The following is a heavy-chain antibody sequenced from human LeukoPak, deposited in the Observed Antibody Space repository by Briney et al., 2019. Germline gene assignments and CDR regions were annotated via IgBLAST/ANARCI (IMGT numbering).Heavy chain of an antibody. J-gene: IGHJ4*02. CDR1: GGSISSGGYY. D-gene: IGHD6-13*01. Sequence: SQTLSLTCTVSGGSISSGGYYWSWIRQPPGKGLEWIGYIYHSGSTYYNPSLKSRVTISVDRSKNQFSLKLSSVTAADTAVYYCAKRAAAGRGLDYWGQGTLVTVSS. CDR3: AKRAAAGRGLDY. CDR2: IYHSGST. V-gene: IGHV4-30-2*01.